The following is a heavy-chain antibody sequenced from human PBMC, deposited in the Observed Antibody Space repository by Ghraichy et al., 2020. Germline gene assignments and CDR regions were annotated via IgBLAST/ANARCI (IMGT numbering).Heavy chain of an antibody. V-gene: IGHV3-66*01. J-gene: IGHJ4*02. CDR2: LYSGGST. Sequence: LSLTCAASGFTVSSNYMSWVRQAPGKGLEWVSVLYSGGSTYYADSVKDRFTISRDNSKNTLYLQMNSLRAEDTAVYYCGRDRPTSGVDFWGQGTLVTVSS. CDR1: GFTVSSNY. CDR3: GRDRPTSGVDF. D-gene: IGHD6-19*01.